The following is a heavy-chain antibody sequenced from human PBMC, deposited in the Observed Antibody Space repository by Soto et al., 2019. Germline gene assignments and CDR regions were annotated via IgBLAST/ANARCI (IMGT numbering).Heavy chain of an antibody. CDR3: ARHSYSHLSYYYYGMDV. J-gene: IGHJ6*02. CDR2: IIPIFGTA. V-gene: IGHV1-69*13. D-gene: IGHD2-15*01. Sequence: ASVKVSCEDSGGSLSSYAMSWVRQAPGQGLEWMGGIIPIFGTANYAQKFQGRVTITADESTSTAYMELSSLRSEDTAVYYCARHSYSHLSYYYYGMDVWRQGTTVTVSS. CDR1: GGSLSSYA.